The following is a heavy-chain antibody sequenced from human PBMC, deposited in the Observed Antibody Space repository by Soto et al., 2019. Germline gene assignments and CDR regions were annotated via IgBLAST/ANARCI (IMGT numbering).Heavy chain of an antibody. Sequence: QVQLQQWGAGLLKPSETLSLTCAVYGGSFSGYYWSWIRQSPGKGLEWIGEINHSGSTNYSPSLKSRVTISIDTSKNQFSLKLNSVTAADTAVYYCARGLGDSYGYWYFDLWGRGTLVTFSS. CDR2: INHSGST. V-gene: IGHV4-34*01. D-gene: IGHD5-18*01. J-gene: IGHJ2*01. CDR1: GGSFSGYY. CDR3: ARGLGDSYGYWYFDL.